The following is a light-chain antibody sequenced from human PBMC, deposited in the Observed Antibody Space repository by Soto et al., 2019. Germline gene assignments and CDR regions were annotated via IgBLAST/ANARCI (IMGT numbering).Light chain of an antibody. V-gene: IGLV1-47*01. J-gene: IGLJ3*02. CDR2: RNN. CDR3: AARDDSLSGHWV. CDR1: SSNIGSEY. Sequence: QTVVTQPPSASGTPGQRVTISCSGSSSNIGSEYVVWYQHLPGTAPKLLIYRNNQRPSGVPDRFAGSKSGTSASLAISGLRSEDEADYYCAARDDSLSGHWVFGRGTKLTVL.